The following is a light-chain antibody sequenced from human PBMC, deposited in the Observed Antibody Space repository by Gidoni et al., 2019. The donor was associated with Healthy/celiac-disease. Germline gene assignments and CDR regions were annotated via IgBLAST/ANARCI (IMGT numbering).Light chain of an antibody. CDR1: QSISSY. Sequence: GDRVTITCRASQSISSYLNWYQQKPGKAPKLLIYAASSLQSGVPSRFSGSGSGTDFTLTISSLQPEDFATYYCQQSYSTPFTFGPGTKVDIK. CDR2: AAS. V-gene: IGKV1-39*01. J-gene: IGKJ3*01. CDR3: QQSYSTPFT.